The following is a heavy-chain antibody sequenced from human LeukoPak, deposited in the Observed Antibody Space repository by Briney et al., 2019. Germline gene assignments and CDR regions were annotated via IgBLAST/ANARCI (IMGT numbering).Heavy chain of an antibody. Sequence: PGGSLRLSGAASGFTFRNYWMSWVRQVPGKGLEWVVNINEGGNEKNYVDSVKGRFTASRDNAQNSLYLQMNSLRVEDTAVYYCARHPNSNWDYWGQGTLVTVSS. D-gene: IGHD6-13*01. CDR1: GFTFRNYW. V-gene: IGHV3-7*03. J-gene: IGHJ4*02. CDR3: ARHPNSNWDY. CDR2: INEGGNEK.